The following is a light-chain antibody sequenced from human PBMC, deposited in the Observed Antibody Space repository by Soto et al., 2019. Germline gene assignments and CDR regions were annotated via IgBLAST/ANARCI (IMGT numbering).Light chain of an antibody. V-gene: IGKV1-5*01. CDR3: HQYTYF. Sequence: GARVTITCRARQSISSCLAWYQQKPGKAPKLLIYDSSNFESGVPSRVRGSGSGTEFTLTSSGLQPDDFANYYCHQYTYFFGGGTKVEIK. J-gene: IGKJ4*01. CDR2: DSS. CDR1: QSISSC.